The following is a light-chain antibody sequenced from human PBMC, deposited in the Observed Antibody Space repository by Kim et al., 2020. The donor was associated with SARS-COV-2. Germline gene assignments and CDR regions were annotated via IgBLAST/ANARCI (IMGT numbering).Light chain of an antibody. J-gene: IGKJ2*01. V-gene: IGKV3-20*01. CDR1: QSVSSTY. CDR2: GAS. Sequence: SLVPGERATLSCRASQSVSSTYLAWYQQKPGQAPRLLIYGASSRATGIPDRFSGSGSGTDFTLTISRLEPEDSAVYFCQQYGSFPSFGQGTKLEI. CDR3: QQYGSFPS.